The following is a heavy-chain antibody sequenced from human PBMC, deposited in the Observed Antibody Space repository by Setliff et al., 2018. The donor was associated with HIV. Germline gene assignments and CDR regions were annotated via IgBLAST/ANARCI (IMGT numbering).Heavy chain of an antibody. CDR3: ARGRNYDSSGYGDYYYYMDV. CDR1: GGTFTRNC. D-gene: IGHD3-22*01. V-gene: IGHV1-69*05. J-gene: IGHJ6*03. CDR2: ILPFFDTA. Sequence: SVKVSCKVSGGTFTRNCISWVRQAPGQGLEWMGGILPFFDTANYSQKFQGRVTITRDTSASTAYMQLSSLRSDDTAVYYCARGRNYDSSGYGDYYYYMDVWGKGTTVTVSS.